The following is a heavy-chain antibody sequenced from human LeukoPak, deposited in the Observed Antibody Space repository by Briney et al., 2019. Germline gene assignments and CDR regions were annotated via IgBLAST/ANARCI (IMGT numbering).Heavy chain of an antibody. CDR1: GGSIRSSSYY. J-gene: IGHJ3*02. CDR2: IYYIGNT. CDR3: ARAPYLITFGGIIAPNSFHI. D-gene: IGHD3-16*02. Sequence: PSETLSLTCTVSGGSIRSSSYYWGWIRQPPGKGLEWIVSIYYIGNTYFNPSLKSRVTISLDTSNNQFSLKLSSVTAADTAVYYCARAPYLITFGGIIAPNSFHIWGQGTMVTVSS. V-gene: IGHV4-39*07.